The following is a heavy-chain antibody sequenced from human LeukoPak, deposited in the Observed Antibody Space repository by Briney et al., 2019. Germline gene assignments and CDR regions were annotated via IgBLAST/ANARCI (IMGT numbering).Heavy chain of an antibody. CDR3: AIVNNWNYGAFDL. D-gene: IGHD1-7*01. Sequence: PGGSLRLSCAASGFTFSSYWMSWVRQAPGKGLEWVANIKQDGSEKYYVDSVKCRFNISRDNAKNSLYLQMNSLRAEDTAVYCCAIVNNWNYGAFDLWGQGTMVTVSS. CDR1: GFTFSSYW. J-gene: IGHJ3*01. CDR2: IKQDGSEK. V-gene: IGHV3-7*01.